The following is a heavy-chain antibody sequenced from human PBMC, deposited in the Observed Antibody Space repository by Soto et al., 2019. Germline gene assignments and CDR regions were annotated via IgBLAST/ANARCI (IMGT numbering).Heavy chain of an antibody. CDR2: IIPIFGTA. CDR3: ARYQVFRHRRQHPPGWFDP. D-gene: IGHD2-2*01. J-gene: IGHJ5*02. Sequence: GASVKVSCKASGGTFSSYAISWVRQAPGQGLEWMGGIIPIFGTANYAQKFQGRVTITADESTSTAYMELSSLRSEDTAVYYCARYQVFRHRRQHPPGWFDPWGQGTLVTVSS. V-gene: IGHV1-69*13. CDR1: GGTFSSYA.